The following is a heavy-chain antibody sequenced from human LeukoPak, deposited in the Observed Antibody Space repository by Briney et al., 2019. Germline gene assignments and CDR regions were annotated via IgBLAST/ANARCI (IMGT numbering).Heavy chain of an antibody. V-gene: IGHV4-59*08. CDR2: IYYSGST. J-gene: IGHJ4*02. CDR3: ASLTTVTQGYFDS. D-gene: IGHD4-17*01. Sequence: SETLSLTCTVSGGSISSYYWSWVRQPPGKGLEWIGYIYYSGSTNYNPSLKSRLTISVDTSKNQFSLKLSSVTATDTAAYYCASLTTVTQGYFDSWGQGTLVTVSS. CDR1: GGSISSYY.